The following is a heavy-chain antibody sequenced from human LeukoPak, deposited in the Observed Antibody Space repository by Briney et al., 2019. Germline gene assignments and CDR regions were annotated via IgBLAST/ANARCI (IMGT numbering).Heavy chain of an antibody. J-gene: IGHJ4*02. CDR1: GFTFDDYT. CDR3: AKDFRGFSYSFDY. V-gene: IGHV3-43*01. Sequence: GGSLRLSCAAPGFTFDDYTMHWVRQAPGKGLEWVSLISWDGGSTYYADSVKGRFTISRDNSKNSLYLQMNSLRTEDTALYYCAKDFRGFSYSFDYWGQGTLVTVSS. D-gene: IGHD5-18*01. CDR2: ISWDGGST.